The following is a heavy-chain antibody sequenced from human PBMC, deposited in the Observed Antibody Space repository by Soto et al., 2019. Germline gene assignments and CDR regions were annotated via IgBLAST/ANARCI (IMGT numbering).Heavy chain of an antibody. J-gene: IGHJ4*02. V-gene: IGHV1-2*04. CDR2: INPNSGGT. Sequence: ASVKVSCKASGYTFTGYYMHWVRQAPGQGLEWMGWINPNSGGTNYAQKFQGCVTMTRDTSFSTAYMELSRLSSDYTAVYYCARGTSPTAAGEHIDYWGQGTLVTVSS. CDR1: GYTFTGYY. CDR3: ARGTSPTAAGEHIDY. D-gene: IGHD6-13*01.